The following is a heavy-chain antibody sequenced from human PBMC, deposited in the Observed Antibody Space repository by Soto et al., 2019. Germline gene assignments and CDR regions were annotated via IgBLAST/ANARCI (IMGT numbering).Heavy chain of an antibody. CDR2: ISAYNGNT. D-gene: IGHD2-8*02. CDR1: GYTFTSYG. CDR3: ASSLLVGYGLEGESD. V-gene: IGHV1-18*01. J-gene: IGHJ4*02. Sequence: QVQLVQSGAEVKKPGASVKVSCKASGYTFTSYGLSWVRQSPGQGLERMGWISAYNGNTHYAQKLQGRGTMTSDTSTSTDYRALRSLRSADTAGDYCASSLLVGYGLEGESDWGQGTLVTVSS.